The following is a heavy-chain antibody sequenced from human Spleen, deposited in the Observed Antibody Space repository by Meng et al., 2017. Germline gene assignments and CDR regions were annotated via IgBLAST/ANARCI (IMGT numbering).Heavy chain of an antibody. CDR2: ISSSSSYI. D-gene: IGHD6-13*01. J-gene: IGHJ4*02. V-gene: IGHV3-21*04. CDR1: GFTFSSHS. CDR3: ARDQGIAAAGFDY. Sequence: GGSLRLSCAASGFTFSSHSMNWVRQAPGKGLEWVSSISSSSSYINYADAVKGRFTISRDNAKNSLYLQMNSLRAEDTALYYCARDQGIAAAGFDYWGQGTLVTVSS.